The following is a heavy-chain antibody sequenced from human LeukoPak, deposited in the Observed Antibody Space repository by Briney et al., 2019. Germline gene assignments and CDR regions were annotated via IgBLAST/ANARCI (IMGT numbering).Heavy chain of an antibody. D-gene: IGHD2-2*01. CDR3: ARGRYSSRSGGYYFDI. CDR1: GFTLSSDW. CDR2: IKKDGIEK. V-gene: IGHV3-7*01. J-gene: IGHJ4*02. Sequence: GGSLRLSCIVSGFTLSSDWMSWVRQAPGKGLEWVANIKKDGIEKYYVESVKGRFTISRDNAKNSLYLQMNSLRAEDTAVYYCARGRYSSRSGGYYFDIWGQGTLVTVSS.